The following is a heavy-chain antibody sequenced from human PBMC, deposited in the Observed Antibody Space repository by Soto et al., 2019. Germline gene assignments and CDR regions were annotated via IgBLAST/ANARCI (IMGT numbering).Heavy chain of an antibody. Sequence: SETLSLTCTVSGGSISSSTYFWGWIRQPPGKGLEWIASMYYSGSPYYNPSLKNRLTISVDTSNNHFALRLRSVTAADTAVYYGVSVYGAQYFQHGGQGNMVTVSS. D-gene: IGHD4-17*01. V-gene: IGHV4-39*02. CDR3: VSVYGAQYFQH. J-gene: IGHJ1*01. CDR1: GGSISSSTYF. CDR2: MYYSGSP.